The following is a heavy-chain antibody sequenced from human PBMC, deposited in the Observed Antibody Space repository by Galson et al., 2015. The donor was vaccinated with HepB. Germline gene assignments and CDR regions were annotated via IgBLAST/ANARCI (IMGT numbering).Heavy chain of an antibody. CDR1: GFTFDDYG. V-gene: IGHV3-20*01. Sequence: SLRLSCAASGFTFDDYGMSWVRQAPGKGLEWVSGINWNGGSTGYADSVKGRFTISRDNAKNSLYLQMNSLRAEDTALYHCARFGGYSGSRYFDLWGRGTLVTVSS. D-gene: IGHD5-12*01. CDR2: INWNGGST. CDR3: ARFGGYSGSRYFDL. J-gene: IGHJ2*01.